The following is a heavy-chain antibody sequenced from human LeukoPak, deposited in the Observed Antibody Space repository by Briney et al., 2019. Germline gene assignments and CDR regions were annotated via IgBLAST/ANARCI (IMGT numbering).Heavy chain of an antibody. D-gene: IGHD6-13*01. V-gene: IGHV1-2*02. CDR3: ARSSSSWYPTFDS. J-gene: IGHJ4*02. CDR2: INPNSGGT. Sequence: ASVKVSCKASGYTFTGYYMHWVRQAPGQGLEWMGWINPNSGGTNYAQKFQGRVTMTRDTSISTAYMELSSLRSDDTVVFYCARSSSSWYPTFDSWGQGTLVTVSS. CDR1: GYTFTGYY.